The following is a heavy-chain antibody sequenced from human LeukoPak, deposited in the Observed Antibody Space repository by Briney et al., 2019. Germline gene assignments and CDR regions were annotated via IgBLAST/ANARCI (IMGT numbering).Heavy chain of an antibody. V-gene: IGHV4-59*08. D-gene: IGHD5-24*01. Sequence: SETLSLTCTVSGGSISSYYWSWIRQPPGKGLEWIGYIYYSGTTNYNPSLKSRVTILVDTSKNQFSLNLSSVTAADTAVYSCARRSKNGYFLDSWGQGILVTVSS. J-gene: IGHJ4*02. CDR2: IYYSGTT. CDR3: ARRSKNGYFLDS. CDR1: GGSISSYY.